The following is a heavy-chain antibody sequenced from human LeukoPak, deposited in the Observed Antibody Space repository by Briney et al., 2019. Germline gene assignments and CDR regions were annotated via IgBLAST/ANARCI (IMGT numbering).Heavy chain of an antibody. D-gene: IGHD3-9*01. V-gene: IGHV3-48*03. CDR1: GFTFSSYE. CDR2: ISRSSTTI. Sequence: GGSLRLSCAASGFTFSSYEMNWVRQAPGQGLEWVSYISRSSTTIYYADYVKGRFTISRDNAKNSLYLEMNSLRAEDTAVYYCATSQDILTGYGMDVWGQGTTVTVSS. J-gene: IGHJ6*02. CDR3: ATSQDILTGYGMDV.